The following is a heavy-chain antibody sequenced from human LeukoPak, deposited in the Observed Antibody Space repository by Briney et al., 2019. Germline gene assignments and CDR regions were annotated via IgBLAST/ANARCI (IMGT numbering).Heavy chain of an antibody. CDR1: GGSFSSYY. V-gene: IGHV4-4*07. D-gene: IGHD5-18*01. CDR2: IYIRGTT. CDR3: ARLTWIQLWQARYYFDY. J-gene: IGHJ4*02. Sequence: SETLSLTCTVSGGSFSSYYWSWIRQPAGKGLEWIGRIYIRGTTDYNPSLKSRVTMSLDTSKNQFSLRLNSVTAADTAVYYCARLTWIQLWQARYYFDYWGQGTLVTVSS.